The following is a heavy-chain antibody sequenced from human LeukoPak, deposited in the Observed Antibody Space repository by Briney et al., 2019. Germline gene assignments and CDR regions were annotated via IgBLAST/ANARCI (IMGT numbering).Heavy chain of an antibody. CDR1: GYTFTSYG. V-gene: IGHV1-18*01. J-gene: IGHJ6*02. CDR3: ARDERFFWSGYYKYYYYYGMDV. Sequence: ASVKVSCKASGYTFTSYGISWVRQAPGQGLEWMGWISAYNGNTNYAQKLQGRVTMTTDTSTSTAYMELRSLRSDDTAVYYCARDERFFWSGYYKYYYYYGMDVWGQGTTVTVSS. D-gene: IGHD3-3*01. CDR2: ISAYNGNT.